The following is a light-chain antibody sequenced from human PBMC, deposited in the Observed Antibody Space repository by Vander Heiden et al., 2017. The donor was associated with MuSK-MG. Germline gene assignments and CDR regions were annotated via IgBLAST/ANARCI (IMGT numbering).Light chain of an antibody. CDR1: QSINSR. J-gene: IGKJ1*01. Sequence: EIQMPRSPSTLYAAVADRVPITSRASQSINSRLGWYQQEPGKAPKLLIYKASRRESGAPYRFSGSGYGTEFTVTSSSPQPDDFANYYCQQYNSYSTFGQGTKVEIK. CDR3: QQYNSYST. CDR2: KAS. V-gene: IGKV1-5*03.